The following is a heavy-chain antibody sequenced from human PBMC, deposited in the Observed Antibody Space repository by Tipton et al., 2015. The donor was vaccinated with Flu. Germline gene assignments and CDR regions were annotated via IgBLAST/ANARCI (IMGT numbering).Heavy chain of an antibody. CDR2: IYYTGYP. Sequence: LTCAVSGYSISSSSHYWGWIRQAPGRGLEWVGSIYYTGYPYYNSSLKSRLAMSIDTSKEQFSLRLSSVTAADTAVYYCAKVLFGWVESWAQGTLVTVSS. CDR3: AKVLFGWVES. J-gene: IGHJ5*01. V-gene: IGHV4-39*07. D-gene: IGHD3-16*01. CDR1: GYSISSSSHY.